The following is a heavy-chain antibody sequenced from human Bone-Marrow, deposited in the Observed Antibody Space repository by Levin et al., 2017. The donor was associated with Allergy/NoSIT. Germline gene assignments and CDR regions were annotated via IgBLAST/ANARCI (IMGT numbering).Heavy chain of an antibody. D-gene: IGHD1-7*01. CDR2: IYSGGDT. CDR3: ARDGPDTATGTP. Sequence: GESLKISCAASGFTVSRNYMSWVRQAPGKGLEWVSLIYSGGDTQYADSVKGRFTISRDNSKNTLYLQMNSLRVDDTAVYYCARDGPDTATGTPWGQGTLVTVSS. V-gene: IGHV3-66*01. J-gene: IGHJ4*02. CDR1: GFTVSRNY.